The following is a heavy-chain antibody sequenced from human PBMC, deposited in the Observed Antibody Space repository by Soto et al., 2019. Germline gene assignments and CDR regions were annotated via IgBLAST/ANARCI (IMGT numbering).Heavy chain of an antibody. CDR3: ARDLTEGYYYYGMDV. D-gene: IGHD3-9*01. J-gene: IGHJ6*02. CDR1: GYSFTSYW. V-gene: IGHV5-10-1*01. CDR2: IDPSDSCT. Sequence: PGESLKISCKGSGYSFTSYWISWVRQMPGKGLEWMGRIDPSDSCTNYSPSFQGHVTISADKSISTAYLQWSSLKASDTAMYYCARDLTEGYYYYGMDVWGQGTTVTVSS.